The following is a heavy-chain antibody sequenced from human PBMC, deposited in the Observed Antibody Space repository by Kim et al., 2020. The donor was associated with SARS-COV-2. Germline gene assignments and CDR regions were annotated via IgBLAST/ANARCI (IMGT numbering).Heavy chain of an antibody. D-gene: IGHD6-13*01. Sequence: GGSLRLSCAASGFTFNKAWMNWVRQAPGKGLEWVGLIKSETDGGTTDYATPVKGRFTISRDDSKSTLYLPMNSLKTEDTAVYYCTTARIAAGGHYYYYGMEVWGQGTTGTVSS. V-gene: IGHV3-15*01. CDR2: IKSETDGGTT. CDR3: TTARIAAGGHYYYYGMEV. CDR1: GFTFNKAW. J-gene: IGHJ6*02.